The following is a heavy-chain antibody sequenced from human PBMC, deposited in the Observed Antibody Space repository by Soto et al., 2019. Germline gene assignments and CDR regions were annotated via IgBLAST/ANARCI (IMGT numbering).Heavy chain of an antibody. V-gene: IGHV4-39*01. CDR1: GGSISSSSYY. CDR3: ARQPGLRSDY. Sequence: WETLSLTCTVSGGSISSSSYYWGWIRQPPGKGLEWIGSIYYSGSTYYNPSLKSRVTISVDTSKNQFSLKLSSVTAADTAVYYCARQPGLRSDYWGQGTLVTVSS. D-gene: IGHD4-17*01. CDR2: IYYSGST. J-gene: IGHJ4*02.